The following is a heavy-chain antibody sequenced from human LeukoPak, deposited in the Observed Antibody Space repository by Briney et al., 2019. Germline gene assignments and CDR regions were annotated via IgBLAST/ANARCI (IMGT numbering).Heavy chain of an antibody. CDR3: AREGSS. D-gene: IGHD6-19*01. J-gene: IGHJ3*01. Sequence: GESLKISCKGSEYSFATYWIGWVRQMRGQGLEWMGIIFPGDSDTRYSPSFQGQVTISADKSISTAYLQWSSLKASDTAMYYCAREGSSWGQGTMVIVSS. V-gene: IGHV5-51*01. CDR2: IFPGDSDT. CDR1: EYSFATYW.